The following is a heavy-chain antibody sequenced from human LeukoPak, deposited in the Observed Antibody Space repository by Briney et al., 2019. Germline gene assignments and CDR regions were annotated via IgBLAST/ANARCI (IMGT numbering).Heavy chain of an antibody. Sequence: GALRLSCKASGFTFSNYAMNWVRQAPGKGLGWVSSITSVSSYKYYADSVKGRFTISRDNAKNSLFLQMNSLRAEDTVIYYCARDPTADDYWGQGTLVTVSS. D-gene: IGHD2-2*01. CDR1: GFTFSNYA. CDR3: ARDPTADDY. CDR2: ITSVSSYK. V-gene: IGHV3-21*01. J-gene: IGHJ4*02.